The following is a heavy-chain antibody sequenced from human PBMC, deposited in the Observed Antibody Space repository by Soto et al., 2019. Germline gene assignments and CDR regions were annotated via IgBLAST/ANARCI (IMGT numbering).Heavy chain of an antibody. V-gene: IGHV3-7*01. J-gene: IGHJ6*02. CDR3: ARDRGVPAAAYYYYGMDV. CDR2: IKQDGSEK. Sequence: PGGSLRLSCAASGFTFSSYWMSWVRQAPGKGLEWVANIKQDGSEKYYVDSVKGRFTISRDNAKNSLYLQMNSLRAEDTAVYYCARDRGVPAAAYYYYGMDVWGQGTTVTVSS. D-gene: IGHD2-2*01. CDR1: GFTFSSYW.